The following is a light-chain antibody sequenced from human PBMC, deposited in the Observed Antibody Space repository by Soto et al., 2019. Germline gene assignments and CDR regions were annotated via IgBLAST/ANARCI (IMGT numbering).Light chain of an antibody. CDR1: NIRSKS. CDR2: YDR. J-gene: IGLJ2*01. Sequence: SYELTQPPSVSVAPGETASVTCGGNNIRSKSVHWYQQKPGQAPVLVIYYDRERPSGIPERFSGSNSGNTATLTISRVEAGXXXDYYCQVWDTSSDHVVFGGGTKLTV. CDR3: QVWDTSSDHVV. V-gene: IGLV3-21*04.